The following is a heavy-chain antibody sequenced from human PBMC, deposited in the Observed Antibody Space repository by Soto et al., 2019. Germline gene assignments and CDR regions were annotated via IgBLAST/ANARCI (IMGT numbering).Heavy chain of an antibody. D-gene: IGHD6-13*01. Sequence: QITLKESGPPLVKPTQTLTLTCTFSGFSLSTSGVGVGWIRQPPGKALEWLALIYWDDDKRYSPSLKSRLTITTDTSKNQVVLTMTNMDPVDTATYYCARGIIAAAGPLDYYYGMDVWGQGTTVTVSS. CDR2: IYWDDDK. CDR1: GFSLSTSGVG. J-gene: IGHJ6*02. CDR3: ARGIIAAAGPLDYYYGMDV. V-gene: IGHV2-5*02.